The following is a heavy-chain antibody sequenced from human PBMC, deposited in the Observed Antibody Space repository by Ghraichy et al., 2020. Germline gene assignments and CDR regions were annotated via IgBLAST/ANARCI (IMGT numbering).Heavy chain of an antibody. V-gene: IGHV3-30*18. CDR2: ISYDGSNK. CDR3: AKDPEY. CDR1: GFTFSSYG. Sequence: GESLNISCAASGFTFSSYGIHWVRQAPGKGLEWVAVISYDGSNKYYADSVKGRFTISRDNSKNTLYLQMNSLRAEDTAVYYCAKDPEYCGQGTLVTVSS. J-gene: IGHJ4*02.